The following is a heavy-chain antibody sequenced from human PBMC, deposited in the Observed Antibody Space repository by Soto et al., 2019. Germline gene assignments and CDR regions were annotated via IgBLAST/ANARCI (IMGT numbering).Heavy chain of an antibody. CDR3: ARGQMATICAVSYYYYGMDV. V-gene: IGHV4-34*01. CDR1: GGSFSGYY. D-gene: IGHD5-12*01. CDR2: INHSGST. J-gene: IGHJ6*02. Sequence: QVQLQQWGAGLLKPSETLSLTCAVYGGSFSGYYWSWIRQPPGKGLEWIGEINHSGSTNYNPSLKSRVTISVDTSKNQFSLKLSSVTAADTAVYYCARGQMATICAVSYYYYGMDVWGQGTTVTVSS.